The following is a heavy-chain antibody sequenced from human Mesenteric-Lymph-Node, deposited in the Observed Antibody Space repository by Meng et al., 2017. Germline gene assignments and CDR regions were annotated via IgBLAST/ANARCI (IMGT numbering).Heavy chain of an antibody. CDR1: GGSISSGGYY. CDR2: IYYSGST. CDR3: ARGFSVAGTWGPYYFDY. J-gene: IGHJ4*02. Sequence: QGQSQESGPVLVKPYQTLSLTCTVSGGSISSGGYYWSWIRQHPGKGLEWIGYIYYSGSTYYNPSLKSLVTISVDTSKNQFSLKLSSVTAADTAVYYCARGFSVAGTWGPYYFDYWGQGTLVTVSS. V-gene: IGHV4-31*01. D-gene: IGHD6-19*01.